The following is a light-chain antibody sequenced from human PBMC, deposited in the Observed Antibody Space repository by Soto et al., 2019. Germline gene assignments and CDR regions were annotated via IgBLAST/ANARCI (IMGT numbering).Light chain of an antibody. Sequence: DIQMTQSPSTLSASVGDRVTITCRASQSISTYLAWFQLKPGKAPGLLIYRASSLESGVPSRFSGSGSGTEFTFTISNLQPDDFATYYCQQYDSYPYTFGQGTKLEIK. J-gene: IGKJ2*01. CDR1: QSISTY. CDR3: QQYDSYPYT. V-gene: IGKV1-5*03. CDR2: RAS.